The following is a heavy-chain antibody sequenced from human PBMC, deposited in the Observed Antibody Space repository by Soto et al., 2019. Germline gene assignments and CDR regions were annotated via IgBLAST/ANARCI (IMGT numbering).Heavy chain of an antibody. CDR1: GGTFSSYA. Sequence: SVKVSCKASGGTFSSYAISWVRQAPGQGLEWMGGIIPIFGTANYAQKFQGRVTITADESTSTAYMELSSLRSEDTAVYYCARGDALVGATADYYYYGMDVWGQGTTVTVSS. D-gene: IGHD1-26*01. CDR3: ARGDALVGATADYYYYGMDV. V-gene: IGHV1-69*13. CDR2: IIPIFGTA. J-gene: IGHJ6*02.